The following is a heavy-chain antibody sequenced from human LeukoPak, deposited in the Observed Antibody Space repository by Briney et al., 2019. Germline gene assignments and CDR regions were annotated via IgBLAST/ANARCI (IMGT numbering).Heavy chain of an antibody. V-gene: IGHV3-30*03. J-gene: IGHJ4*02. CDR3: ARDSSSYYFDY. CDR2: ISYDGSNK. CDR1: GFTFSSYG. D-gene: IGHD6-6*01. Sequence: GGSLRLSCAASGFTFSSYGMHWVRQAPGKGLEWVAVISYDGSNKYYADSVKGRFTISRDDSINTLYLQMNSLRAEDTAVYYCARDSSSYYFDYWGQGTLVTVSS.